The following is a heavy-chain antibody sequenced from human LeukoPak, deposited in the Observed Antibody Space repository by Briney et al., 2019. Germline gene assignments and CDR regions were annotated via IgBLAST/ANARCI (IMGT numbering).Heavy chain of an antibody. V-gene: IGHV4-59*01. Sequence: SETLSLTCTVSGGSISSYYWSWLRQPPGKGLEWMGYIYYSGSTNYNPSLKSRVTISGDTSKNQFSLKLSSVTAADTAVYYCARDREYGTFDYWGQGTLVTVSS. J-gene: IGHJ4*02. D-gene: IGHD3-10*01. CDR3: ARDREYGTFDY. CDR2: IYYSGST. CDR1: GGSISSYY.